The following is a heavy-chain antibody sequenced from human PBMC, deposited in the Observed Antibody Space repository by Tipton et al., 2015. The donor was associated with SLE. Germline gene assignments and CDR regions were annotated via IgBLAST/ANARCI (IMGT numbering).Heavy chain of an antibody. CDR3: ARHGYDSGFDF. D-gene: IGHD3-22*01. V-gene: IGHV3-73*01. CDR2: VRSKAYSHAT. CDR1: GFTFSGSA. J-gene: IGHJ4*02. Sequence: PLRLSCVASGFTFSGSAIHWVRQASGKGLEWVGRVRSKAYSHATVYAASVGGRFIISRDDSKNTAFLQMNSLKTEDTAVYYCARHGYDSGFDFWGQGTPVTVSS.